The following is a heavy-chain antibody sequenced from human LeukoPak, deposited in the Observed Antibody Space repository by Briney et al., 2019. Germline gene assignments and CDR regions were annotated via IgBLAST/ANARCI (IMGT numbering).Heavy chain of an antibody. J-gene: IGHJ5*02. CDR3: ARVSHLRAQTNWFDP. V-gene: IGHV4-39*06. D-gene: IGHD3-10*01. CDR1: GGSVSSSAYY. CDR2: IYYSGST. Sequence: SETLSLTCTVSGGSVSSSAYYWGWIRQPPEKGLEWIGNIYYSGSTYYNPSLKSRVTISVDTSKNQFPLKLSSVTAADTAVYYCARVSHLRAQTNWFDPWGQGTLVTVSS.